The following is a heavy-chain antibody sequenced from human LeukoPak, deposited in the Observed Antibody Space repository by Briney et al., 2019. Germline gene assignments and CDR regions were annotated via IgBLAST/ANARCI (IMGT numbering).Heavy chain of an antibody. CDR1: GYSFTGYF. Sequence: ASVKVSCKASGYSFTGYFVHWLRQAPGHGLEWMGWISPNSGDTDYAQKFRGGVTMTRDTSISTAYMELSSLRSDDTAVYYCARGSPEAGPTRGYFDYWGQGTLVTVSS. D-gene: IGHD1-26*01. V-gene: IGHV1-2*02. CDR3: ARGSPEAGPTRGYFDY. CDR2: ISPNSGDT. J-gene: IGHJ4*02.